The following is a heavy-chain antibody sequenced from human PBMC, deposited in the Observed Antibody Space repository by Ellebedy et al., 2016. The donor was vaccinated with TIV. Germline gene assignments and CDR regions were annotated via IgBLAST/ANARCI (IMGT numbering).Heavy chain of an antibody. Sequence: SETLSLTCTMSGGTNNRHSWTWIRQPPGKGLEWIGDNLYSGSTNYNPSLESRVNISLDTSRNQISLKLRSVTAADTAVYFCAIYSTVWYSIHYWGQGTRVTVSS. D-gene: IGHD6-19*01. CDR2: NLYSGST. V-gene: IGHV4-59*11. CDR1: GGTNNRHS. CDR3: AIYSTVWYSIHY. J-gene: IGHJ4*02.